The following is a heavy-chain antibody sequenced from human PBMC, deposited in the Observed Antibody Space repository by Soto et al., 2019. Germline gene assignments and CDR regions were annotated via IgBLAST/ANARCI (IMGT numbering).Heavy chain of an antibody. J-gene: IGHJ6*02. V-gene: IGHV3-30*18. CDR2: ISYDGSNK. CDR1: GFTFSSYG. D-gene: IGHD2-15*01. CDR3: AKDPRWFYYGMDV. Sequence: QVQLVESGGGVVQPGRSLRLSCAASGFTFSSYGMHWVRQAPGKGLEWVAVISYDGSNKYYADSVKGRFTISRDNSKNTLYLQMNSLRAEDTAMYYCAKDPRWFYYGMDVWGQGTTVTVSS.